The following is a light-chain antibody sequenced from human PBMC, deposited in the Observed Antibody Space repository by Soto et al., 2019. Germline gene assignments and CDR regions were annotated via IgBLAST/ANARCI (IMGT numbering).Light chain of an antibody. CDR2: RVS. J-gene: IGKJ4*01. Sequence: ETVLTQSPATLSLSPGDSATLSCRASQSVSRFFAWYQQKPGQAPRLLFYRVSNRATGVPPRFSASGSGTDFTLSISSLEPEDFAVYYCHQRFTWPLTFGGGTKVEIK. CDR3: HQRFTWPLT. V-gene: IGKV3-11*01. CDR1: QSVSRF.